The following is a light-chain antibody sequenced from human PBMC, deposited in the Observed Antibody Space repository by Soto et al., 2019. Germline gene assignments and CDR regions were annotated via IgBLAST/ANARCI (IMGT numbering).Light chain of an antibody. V-gene: IGLV1-44*01. CDR2: STD. Sequence: QSVVTQPPSASGTPGQTVTISCSGSSSNVGKNIVNWYQQVPGTAPKLLIYSTDQRPSGVPDRFSGSKSGTSASLAISGLQSEDEADYYCTAWDDGRNDLYVIGSGTKGTLL. CDR1: SSNVGKNI. J-gene: IGLJ1*01. CDR3: TAWDDGRNDLYV.